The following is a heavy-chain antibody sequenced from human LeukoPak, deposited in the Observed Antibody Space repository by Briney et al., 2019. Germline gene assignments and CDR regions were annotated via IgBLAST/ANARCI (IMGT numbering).Heavy chain of an antibody. CDR1: GFTFSSYS. D-gene: IGHD3/OR15-3a*01. CDR3: VSNLDSYYYYYMDV. V-gene: IGHV3-48*01. CDR2: ISSSSSTI. Sequence: GGSLGLSCAASGFTFSSYSMNWVRQAPGKGLEWVSYISSSSSTIYYADSVKGRFTISRDNAKNSLYLQMNSLRAEDTAVYYCVSNLDSYYYYYMDVWGKGTTVTVSS. J-gene: IGHJ6*03.